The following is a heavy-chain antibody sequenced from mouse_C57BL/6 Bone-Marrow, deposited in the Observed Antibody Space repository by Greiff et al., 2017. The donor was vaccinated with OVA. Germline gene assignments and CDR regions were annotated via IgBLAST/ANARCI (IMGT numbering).Heavy chain of an antibody. CDR2: INPNNGGT. Sequence: EVQLQQSGPELVKPGASVKISCKASGYTFTDYYMNWVKQSHGKSLEWIGDINPNNGGTSYNQKFKGKATLTVDKSSSTASMELRSLPSEDSAVYYCARRIYYGYLYFDYGGQGTTLTVST. J-gene: IGHJ2*01. V-gene: IGHV1-26*01. D-gene: IGHD2-2*01. CDR3: ARRIYYGYLYFDY. CDR1: GYTFTDYY.